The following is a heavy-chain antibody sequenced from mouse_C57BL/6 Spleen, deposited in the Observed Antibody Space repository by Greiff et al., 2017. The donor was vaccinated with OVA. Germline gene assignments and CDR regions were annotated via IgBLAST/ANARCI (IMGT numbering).Heavy chain of an antibody. CDR1: GFTFSDYY. CDR2: INYDGSST. CDR3: ARAHYYGGFAY. J-gene: IGHJ3*01. Sequence: EVMLVESEGGLVQPGSSMKLSCTASGFTFSDYYMAWVRQVPEKGLEWVANINYDGSSTYYLDSLKSRFIISRDNAKNILYLQMSSLKSEDTATYYCARAHYYGGFAYWGQGTLVTVSA. V-gene: IGHV5-16*01. D-gene: IGHD1-2*01.